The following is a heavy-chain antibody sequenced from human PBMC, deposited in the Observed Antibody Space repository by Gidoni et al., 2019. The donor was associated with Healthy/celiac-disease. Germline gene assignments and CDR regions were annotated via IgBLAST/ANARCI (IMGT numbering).Heavy chain of an antibody. CDR2: NYYSGST. CDR3: ARAEGIAAAGVFDY. D-gene: IGHD6-13*01. CDR1: GGSIRSYY. V-gene: IGHV4-59*01. Sequence: QVQLQESGPGLVKPSETLSLTCTLSGGSIRSYYWSWIRQPPGTGLEWLGYNYYSGSTNYNPSLKSRVTISVDTSKNQFSLKLSSVTAADTAVYYCARAEGIAAAGVFDYWGQGTLVTVSS. J-gene: IGHJ4*02.